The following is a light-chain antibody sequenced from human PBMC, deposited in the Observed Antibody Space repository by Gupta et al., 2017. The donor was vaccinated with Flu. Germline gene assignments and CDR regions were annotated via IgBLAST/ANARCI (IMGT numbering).Light chain of an antibody. Sequence: DIVMTQTPLSLSVTPGQPASISCKSSQSLLHSDGKTYLCWYLQKPGQPPHLLIYEVSNRFSGVPDRFSGRGSGTEFTLKISRGEGDDIGVYYCRQNIQLPYTFGQGTKLDIK. V-gene: IGKV2D-29*01. CDR2: EVS. CDR3: RQNIQLPYT. CDR1: QSLLHSDGKTY. J-gene: IGKJ2*01.